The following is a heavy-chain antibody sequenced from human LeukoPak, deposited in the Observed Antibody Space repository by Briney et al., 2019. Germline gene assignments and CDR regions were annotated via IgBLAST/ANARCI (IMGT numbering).Heavy chain of an antibody. J-gene: IGHJ5*02. Sequence: SETLSLTCTVSGDSFSSVTDYWAWIRQPPGKGLEGIGSVSHYWNTCYSPSLKSRVTISLHPSKNQYSLKLSSVDAADTAVYYCARVPVGARNWFPPWGQGTLVTVSS. CDR2: VSHYWNT. D-gene: IGHD1-26*01. CDR3: ARVPVGARNWFPP. V-gene: IGHV4-39*07. CDR1: GDSFSSVTDY.